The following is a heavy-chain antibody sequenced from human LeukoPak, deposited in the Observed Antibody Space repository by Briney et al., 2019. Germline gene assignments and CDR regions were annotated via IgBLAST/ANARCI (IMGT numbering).Heavy chain of an antibody. Sequence: PGGSLRLSCAASGFTFSNYWIHWVRQVPGKGLVWVARNGSSTTYADSVKGRFSISRDNAKNTVYLQMNSLRAEDTAVYYCARDRPYSSSWSTFDPWGQGTLVTVSS. CDR3: ARDRPYSSSWSTFDP. J-gene: IGHJ5*02. CDR1: GFTFSNYW. V-gene: IGHV3-74*01. CDR2: NGSST. D-gene: IGHD6-13*01.